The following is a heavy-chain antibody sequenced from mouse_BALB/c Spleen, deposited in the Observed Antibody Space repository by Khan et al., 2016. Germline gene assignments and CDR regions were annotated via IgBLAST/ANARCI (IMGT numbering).Heavy chain of an antibody. Sequence: QVQLKQSGPGLVQPSQSLSITCTVAGFSLTSYGVHWVRQSPGKGLEWLGVIWSGGSTDYNAAFISRLSISKDNSKSQVFFKMNSLQANDTAIYYCARNYYGSSYYYAMDYWGQGTSVTVSS. CDR2: IWSGGST. CDR1: GFSLTSYG. CDR3: ARNYYGSSYYYAMDY. D-gene: IGHD1-1*01. V-gene: IGHV2-2*02. J-gene: IGHJ4*01.